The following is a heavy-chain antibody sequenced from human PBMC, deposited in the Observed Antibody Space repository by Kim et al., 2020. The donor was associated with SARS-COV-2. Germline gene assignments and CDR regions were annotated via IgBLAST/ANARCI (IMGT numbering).Heavy chain of an antibody. CDR3: ARQDAPIYDYSGAYFDY. J-gene: IGHJ4*02. V-gene: IGHV4-59*01. D-gene: IGHD4-4*01. Sequence: SETLSLTCTVSGGSISSYYWSWIRQPPGKGLEWIGYIYYSGSTNYNPSLKSRVTISVDTSKNQFSLKLSSVTAADTAVYYCARQDAPIYDYSGAYFDYWGQGTLVTVSS. CDR2: IYYSGST. CDR1: GGSISSYY.